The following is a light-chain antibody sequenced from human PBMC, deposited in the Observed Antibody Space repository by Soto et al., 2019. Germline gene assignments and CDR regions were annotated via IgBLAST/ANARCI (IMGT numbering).Light chain of an antibody. CDR1: QSVSSY. Sequence: EIVLKQSPATLSLSPGERATLSCRASQSVSSYVAWYQQKPGQAPRLLIYDASNRATGIPARFSGSGSGTDFPLTISSLEPEDFAVYYCQQRSSWPSYSFGQGKKRELK. CDR2: DAS. CDR3: QQRSSWPSYS. J-gene: IGKJ2*03. V-gene: IGKV3-11*01.